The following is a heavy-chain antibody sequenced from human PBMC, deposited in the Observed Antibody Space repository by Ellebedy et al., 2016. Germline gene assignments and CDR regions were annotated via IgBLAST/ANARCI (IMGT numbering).Heavy chain of an antibody. Sequence: GESLKISXAASGFTFSTYDIHWVRQVIGKGLEWVAAIGADGATYYPASLKGRFTISRENAKNSLYLQMNSLTAGDTAVYYCVRGGPVTAPQGWFDPWGQGTLVTVSS. CDR1: GFTFSTYD. D-gene: IGHD2-21*02. CDR2: IGADGAT. V-gene: IGHV3-13*01. J-gene: IGHJ5*02. CDR3: VRGGPVTAPQGWFDP.